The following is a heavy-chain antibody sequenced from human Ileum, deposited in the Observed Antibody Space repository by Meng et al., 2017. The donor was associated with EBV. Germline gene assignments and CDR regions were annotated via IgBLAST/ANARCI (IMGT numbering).Heavy chain of an antibody. J-gene: IGHJ4*02. CDR1: GASISSVDHY. V-gene: IGHV4-30-4*01. CDR3: ARDSSVTSKRGFDF. Sequence: VHVQVSGPGLVTPSHTLSPPCAVSGASISSVDHYWSWIRQPPGKGLEWSGYIYYSGSTYYNPSLNSRVTMSVDTSKNQFSLKLSSVTAADTAVYYCARDSSVTSKRGFDFWGQGTLVTVSS. CDR2: IYYSGST. D-gene: IGHD2-21*02.